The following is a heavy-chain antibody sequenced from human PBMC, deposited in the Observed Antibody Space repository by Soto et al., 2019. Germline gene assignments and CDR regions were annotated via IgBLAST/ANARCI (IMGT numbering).Heavy chain of an antibody. CDR1: GFTFSIYA. Sequence: GGSLRISCAASGFTFSIYAMSWVRQAPGKGLEWVSTIGGGGGGTSYADFVRGRFTISRDNSKNTLYLQMNSLRAEDTAVYYCAKDAPGSGWLRDYWGLGTLVTVSS. V-gene: IGHV3-23*01. D-gene: IGHD3-22*01. CDR2: IGGGGGGT. CDR3: AKDAPGSGWLRDY. J-gene: IGHJ4*02.